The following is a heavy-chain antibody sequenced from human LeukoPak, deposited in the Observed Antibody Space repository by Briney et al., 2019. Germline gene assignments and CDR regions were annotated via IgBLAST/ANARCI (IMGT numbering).Heavy chain of an antibody. D-gene: IGHD2-2*01. V-gene: IGHV4-4*02. J-gene: IGHJ5*02. Sequence: PSGTLSLTCAVSGGSISSSNWWSWVRQPPGKGLEWIGEIYHSGSTNYNPSLKSRVTISVDKSKNQFSLKLSSVTAADTAVYYCARVPHLYCSSTSCYRDNWFDPWGQGTLVTVSS. CDR3: ARVPHLYCSSTSCYRDNWFDP. CDR2: IYHSGST. CDR1: GGSISSSNW.